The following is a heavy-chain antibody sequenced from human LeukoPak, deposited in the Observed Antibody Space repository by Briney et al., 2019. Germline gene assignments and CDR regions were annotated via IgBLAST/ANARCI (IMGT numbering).Heavy chain of an antibody. D-gene: IGHD2-2*01. CDR2: IYHSGST. J-gene: IGHJ4*02. CDR3: ARDLRGVGSSTVFDY. V-gene: IGHV4-4*02. Sequence: SETLSLTCAVSGGSISSSNWWSWVRQPPGKGLEWIGEIYHSGSTNYNPSLKSRFTISVDKSKNQFSLKLSSVTAADTAVYYCARDLRGVGSSTVFDYWGQGTLVTVSS. CDR1: GGSISSSNW.